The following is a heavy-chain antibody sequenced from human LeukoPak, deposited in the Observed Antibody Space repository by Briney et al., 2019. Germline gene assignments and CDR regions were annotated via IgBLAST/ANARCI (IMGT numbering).Heavy chain of an antibody. V-gene: IGHV1-18*01. J-gene: IGHJ6*02. CDR1: GYTFTSYG. CDR3: ARDRNSLMTTVTPPYYYYGMDV. Sequence: ASVKVSCKASGYTFTSYGISWVRQAPGQGLEWMGWISAYNGNTNYAQKLQGRVTMTTDTYTSTAYMELRSLRSDDTAVYYCARDRNSLMTTVTPPYYYYGMDVWGQGTTVTVSS. CDR2: ISAYNGNT. D-gene: IGHD4-11*01.